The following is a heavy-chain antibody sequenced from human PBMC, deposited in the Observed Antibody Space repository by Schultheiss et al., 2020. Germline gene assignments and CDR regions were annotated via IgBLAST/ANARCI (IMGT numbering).Heavy chain of an antibody. CDR2: ISAYNGNT. CDR1: GYTFTSYG. CDR3: ASWVAPTDGMDV. Sequence: ASVKVSCKASGYTFTSYGISWVRQAPGQGLEWMGWISAYNGNTHYAQKLQGRVTMTTDTSTSTAYMELRSLRSDDTAVYYCASWVAPTDGMDVWGQGTTVTVSS. D-gene: IGHD4-17*01. V-gene: IGHV1-18*01. J-gene: IGHJ6*02.